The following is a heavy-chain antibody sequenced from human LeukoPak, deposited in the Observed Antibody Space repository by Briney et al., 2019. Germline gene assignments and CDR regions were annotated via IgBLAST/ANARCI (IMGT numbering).Heavy chain of an antibody. CDR2: IYYSGST. V-gene: IGHV4-59*01. Sequence: PSETLSLTCTVSGGSISSYYWSWIRQPPGKGLEWIGYIYYSGSTNYNPSLKSRVTISVDTSKNQFSLKLSSVTAADTAVYYCARDRYSSSWYGIDYWGQGTLVTVSS. CDR1: GGSISSYY. CDR3: ARDRYSSSWYGIDY. J-gene: IGHJ4*02. D-gene: IGHD6-13*01.